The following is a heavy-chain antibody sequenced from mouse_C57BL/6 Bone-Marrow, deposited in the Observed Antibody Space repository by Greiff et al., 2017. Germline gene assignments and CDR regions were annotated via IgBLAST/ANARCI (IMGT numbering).Heavy chain of an antibody. Sequence: LQQPGAELVMPGASVKLSCKASGYTFTSYWMHWVKQRPGQGLEWIGELDPSDSYTNYNQKFKGKSTLTVDKSSSTAYMQLSSLTSEDSAVYYCAREGDYYGSSPFAYWGQGTLVTVSA. D-gene: IGHD1-1*01. CDR3: AREGDYYGSSPFAY. J-gene: IGHJ3*01. CDR2: LDPSDSYT. V-gene: IGHV1-69*01. CDR1: GYTFTSYW.